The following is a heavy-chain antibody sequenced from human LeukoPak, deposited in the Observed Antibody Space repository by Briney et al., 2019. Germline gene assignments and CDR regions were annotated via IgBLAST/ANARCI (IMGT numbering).Heavy chain of an antibody. Sequence: SETLSLTCTVSGGSISSSSYYWGWIRQPPGKGLEWIGSIYYSGSTYYNPSLKSRVTISVDTSKNQFSLKLSSVTAADTAVYYCARHRMGYGSGSYIDYWGQGTLVTVSS. V-gene: IGHV4-39*01. J-gene: IGHJ4*02. CDR3: ARHRMGYGSGSYIDY. D-gene: IGHD3-10*01. CDR1: GGSISSSSYY. CDR2: IYYSGST.